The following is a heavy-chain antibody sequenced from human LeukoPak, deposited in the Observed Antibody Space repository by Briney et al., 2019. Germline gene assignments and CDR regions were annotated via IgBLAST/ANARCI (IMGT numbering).Heavy chain of an antibody. D-gene: IGHD4-17*01. J-gene: IGHJ4*02. Sequence: ARTGYADSVRGRFTISRDNAKNSLYLQMNSLRAEDTAVYYCAKGERTVTIDYWGQGTLVTVSS. CDR2: ART. CDR3: AKGERTVTIDY. V-gene: IGHV3-20*03.